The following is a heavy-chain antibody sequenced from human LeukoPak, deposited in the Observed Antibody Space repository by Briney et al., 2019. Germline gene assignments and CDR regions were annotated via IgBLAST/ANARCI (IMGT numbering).Heavy chain of an antibody. J-gene: IGHJ4*02. CDR3: ARDPGYFGSGSPGYCDY. Sequence: ASVKVSCKASGYTFTTYYIQWVRQAPGQGLEWMGIMNPSDGSTTYAQKFQGRLTMTRDTSTSTIYMELSSLRSEDAAVYYCARDPGYFGSGSPGYCDYWGQGTLVTVSS. D-gene: IGHD3-10*01. V-gene: IGHV1-46*01. CDR1: GYTFTTYY. CDR2: MNPSDGST.